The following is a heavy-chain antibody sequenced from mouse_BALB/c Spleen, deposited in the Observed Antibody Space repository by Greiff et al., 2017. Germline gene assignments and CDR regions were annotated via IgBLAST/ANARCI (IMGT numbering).Heavy chain of an antibody. Sequence: EVMLVESGGGLVKPGGSLKLSCAASGFTFSSYAMSWVRQTPEKRLEWVATISSGGSYTYYPDNVKGRFTISRDNAKNTLYLQMSSLRSEDTAMYYCARQRYYGSSRDYAMDYWGQGTSVTVSS. CDR2: ISSGGSYT. J-gene: IGHJ4*01. D-gene: IGHD1-1*01. CDR3: ARQRYYGSSRDYAMDY. CDR1: GFTFSSYA. V-gene: IGHV5-9-3*01.